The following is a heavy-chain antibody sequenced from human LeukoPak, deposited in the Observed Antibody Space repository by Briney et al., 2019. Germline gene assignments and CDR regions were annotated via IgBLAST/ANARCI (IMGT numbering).Heavy chain of an antibody. J-gene: IGHJ5*02. Sequence: GGSLRPACAPSRLTSTVLSMNCVRHAAGKGREWVSSISSSNRYIYYADSVEGRFTDPRDNAKNSLYLQMNSLRAEDTAVYYCARDQGVDGVDLWGQGTLVTVSS. CDR1: RLTSTVLS. D-gene: IGHD5-12*01. V-gene: IGHV3-21*01. CDR2: ISSSNRYI. CDR3: ARDQGVDGVDL.